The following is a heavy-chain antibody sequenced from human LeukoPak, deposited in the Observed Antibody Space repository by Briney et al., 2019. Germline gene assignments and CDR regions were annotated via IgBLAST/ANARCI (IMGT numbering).Heavy chain of an antibody. CDR1: GFTVGGTY. CDR2: IFDAGRT. V-gene: IGHV3-53*01. Sequence: GGSLRLSCAASGFTVGGTYMSWVRQAAGKGWEWVSTIFDAGRTTYAVSVKGRFTISRDNYKNTLFLQMKSLRADDTAVYYCAGATKWLAHDFWGQGTRVTVSS. CDR3: AGATKWLAHDF. D-gene: IGHD6-19*01. J-gene: IGHJ4*02.